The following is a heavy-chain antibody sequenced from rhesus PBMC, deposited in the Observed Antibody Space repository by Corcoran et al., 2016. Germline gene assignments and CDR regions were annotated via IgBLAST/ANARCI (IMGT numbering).Heavy chain of an antibody. J-gene: IGHJ4*01. V-gene: IGHV4-169*02. D-gene: IGHD3-9*01. CDR3: ARDQRMTY. Sequence: QLQLQESGPGLVKPSETLSVTCAVSGDSVSSGYWSWIRQAPGKGLEGIGNVDGSGSASNYNPSLQSRVTLSVDTSKNQLSLKLRSVTAADAAVYYCARDQRMTYWGQGVLVTVSS. CDR1: GDSVSSGY. CDR2: VDGSGSAS.